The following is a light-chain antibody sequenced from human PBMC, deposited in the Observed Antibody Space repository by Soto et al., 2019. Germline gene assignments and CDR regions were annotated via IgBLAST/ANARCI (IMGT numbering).Light chain of an antibody. CDR1: SGHSSYA. J-gene: IGLJ2*01. Sequence: QAVLTQSPSASASLGASVKLTCTLSSGHSSYAIAWHQQQPEKGPRYLMKVNSDGSHNKGDGIPDRFSGSSSGAERSLTISSLQSEDEADYYCQTWGTGIQVFGGATKLTVL. CDR2: VNSDGSH. V-gene: IGLV4-69*01. CDR3: QTWGTGIQV.